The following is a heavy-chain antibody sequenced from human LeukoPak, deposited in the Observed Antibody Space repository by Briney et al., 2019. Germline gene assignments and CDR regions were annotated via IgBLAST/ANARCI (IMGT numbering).Heavy chain of an antibody. V-gene: IGHV3-30-3*01. CDR1: GFTLSSYA. CDR3: AGDEAALFDY. D-gene: IGHD6-13*01. CDR2: ISYDGSNK. J-gene: IGHJ4*02. Sequence: GGSLRLSCAASGFTLSSYAMHWVRQAPGKGLEWVAVISYDGSNKYYADSVKGRFTISRDNYKNTLYLQMNSLRAEDTAVYCCAGDEAALFDYWGQGTLVTVSS.